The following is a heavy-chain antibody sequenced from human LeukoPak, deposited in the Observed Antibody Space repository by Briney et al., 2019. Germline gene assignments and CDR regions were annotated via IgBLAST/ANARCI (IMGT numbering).Heavy chain of an antibody. CDR1: GGSFSGYY. J-gene: IGHJ3*02. D-gene: IGHD6-6*01. Sequence: PSETLSLTCAVYGGSFSGYYWSWIHQPPGKGLEWIGEINHSGSTNYNPSLKSRVTISVDTSKNQFSLKLSSVTAADTTVYYCARGIRGPIAARPGQAFDIWGQGTMVTVSS. CDR3: ARGIRGPIAARPGQAFDI. CDR2: INHSGST. V-gene: IGHV4-34*01.